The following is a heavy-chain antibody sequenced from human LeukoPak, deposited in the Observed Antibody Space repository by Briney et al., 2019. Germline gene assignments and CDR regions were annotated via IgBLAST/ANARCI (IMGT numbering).Heavy chain of an antibody. V-gene: IGHV4-59*11. CDR3: ARVLAIFGLGTTDFYMDV. CDR1: GASISSHY. D-gene: IGHD3/OR15-3a*01. J-gene: IGHJ6*03. CDR2: TSGSI. Sequence: SETLSLTCAVSGASISSHYWSWIRQPPGKGLEWIGYTSGSISDNPSLKSRVAVSVDPSQNQVSLSLTSVTAADTAVCYCARVLAIFGLGTTDFYMDVWGKGTTVTVSS.